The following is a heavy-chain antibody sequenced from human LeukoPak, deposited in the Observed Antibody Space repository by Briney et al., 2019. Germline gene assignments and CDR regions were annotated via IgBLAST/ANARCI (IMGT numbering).Heavy chain of an antibody. D-gene: IGHD2-15*01. CDR1: GYTFTGYY. V-gene: IGHV1-2*02. CDR2: INPNSGGT. Sequence: GASVKVSCKASGYTFTGYYMHWVRRAPGQGLEWMGWINPNSGGTNYAQKFQGRVTMTRDTSISTAYMELSRLRSDDTAVYYCATIAGYCSGGSCFGKPEYFDYWGQGTLVTVSS. CDR3: ATIAGYCSGGSCFGKPEYFDY. J-gene: IGHJ4*02.